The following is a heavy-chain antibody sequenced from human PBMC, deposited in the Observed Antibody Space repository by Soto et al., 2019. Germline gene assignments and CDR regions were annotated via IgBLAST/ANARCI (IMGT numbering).Heavy chain of an antibody. CDR3: AREPLLNYIWGSYSYDWFDP. V-gene: IGHV4-34*01. D-gene: IGHD3-16*02. CDR2: INHSGST. Sequence: PSETLSLTCAVYGGSFSGYYWSWIRQPPGRGLEWIGEINHSGSTNYNPSLKSRDTISVDTSKNQFSLKLSSVTAADTAVYYCAREPLLNYIWGSYSYDWFDPWGQGTLVTVSS. CDR1: GGSFSGYY. J-gene: IGHJ5*02.